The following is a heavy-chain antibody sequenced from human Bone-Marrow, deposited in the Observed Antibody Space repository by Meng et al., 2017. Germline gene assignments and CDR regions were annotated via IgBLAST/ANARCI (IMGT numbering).Heavy chain of an antibody. Sequence: ASVKVSCKASGGTFSSYTISWVRQAPGQGLEWMGWISTYNGNTNYAQNLQGRVTMTTDTSTSTAYMELRSLRSDDTAVYYCARVKELVYCGGGCYSINAFDIWGQGTMVPVSS. CDR3: ARVKELVYCGGGCYSINAFDI. V-gene: IGHV1-18*01. J-gene: IGHJ3*02. CDR1: GGTFSSYT. D-gene: IGHD2-21*02. CDR2: ISTYNGNT.